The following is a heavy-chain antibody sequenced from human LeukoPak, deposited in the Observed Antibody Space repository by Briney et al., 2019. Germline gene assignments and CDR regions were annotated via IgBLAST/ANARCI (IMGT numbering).Heavy chain of an antibody. CDR3: ARTSPRDLYDSSGYYHYYYYMDV. Sequence: SVTVSCTASGGTFSSYAISWVRQAPGQGLEWMGGIIPIFGTANYAQKFQGRVTITTDESTSTAYMELSSLRSEDTAVYYCARTSPRDLYDSSGYYHYYYYMDVWGKGTTVTVSS. CDR2: IIPIFGTA. D-gene: IGHD3-22*01. CDR1: GGTFSSYA. V-gene: IGHV1-69*05. J-gene: IGHJ6*03.